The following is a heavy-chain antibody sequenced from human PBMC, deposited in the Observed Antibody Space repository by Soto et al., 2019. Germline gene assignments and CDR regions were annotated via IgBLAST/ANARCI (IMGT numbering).Heavy chain of an antibody. D-gene: IGHD4-17*01. CDR3: AKDTAFDYGDHNGRYYYMDV. V-gene: IGHV3-9*01. CDR1: GFTFDDYA. Sequence: PWGSLRLSCAASGFTFDDYAMHWVRQAPGKGLEWVSGISWNSGSIGYADSVKGRFTISRDNAKNSLYLQMNSLRAEDTALYYCAKDTAFDYGDHNGRYYYMDVWGKGTTVTVSS. J-gene: IGHJ6*03. CDR2: ISWNSGSI.